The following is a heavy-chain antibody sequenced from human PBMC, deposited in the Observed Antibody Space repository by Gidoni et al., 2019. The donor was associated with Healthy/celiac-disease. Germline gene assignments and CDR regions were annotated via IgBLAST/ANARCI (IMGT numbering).Heavy chain of an antibody. CDR3: ARGVEMATVLYYFDY. D-gene: IGHD5-12*01. J-gene: IGHJ4*02. V-gene: IGHV4-31*03. CDR1: GGSISSGGYY. Sequence: QVQLQESGPGLVKPSQTLSLTCTVSGGSISSGGYYWSWIRQHPGKGLEWIGYIYYSGSTYYNPSLKSRVTISVDTSKNQFSLKLSSVTAADTAVYYCARGVEMATVLYYFDYWGQGTLVTVSS. CDR2: IYYSGST.